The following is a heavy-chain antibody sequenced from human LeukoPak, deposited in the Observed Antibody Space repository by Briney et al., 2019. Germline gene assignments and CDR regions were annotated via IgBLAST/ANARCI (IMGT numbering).Heavy chain of an antibody. CDR3: AKINTDDYYGSGSYLVY. CDR1: GFTFDDYA. CDR2: ISWNSGSI. Sequence: PGRSLRLSCAASGFTFDDYAMHWVRQAPGKGLEWVSGISWNSGSIGYADSVKGRFTISRDNAKNSLYLQMNSLRAEDTAVYYCAKINTDDYYGSGSYLVYWGQGTLVTVSS. V-gene: IGHV3-9*01. D-gene: IGHD3-10*01. J-gene: IGHJ4*02.